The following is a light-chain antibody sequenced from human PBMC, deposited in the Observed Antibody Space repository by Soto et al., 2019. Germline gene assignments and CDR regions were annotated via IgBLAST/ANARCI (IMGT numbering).Light chain of an antibody. J-gene: IGLJ2*01. V-gene: IGLV2-8*01. CDR1: SSDVGGYNR. CDR2: EVS. CDR3: SSYAGSNNLV. Sequence: QSALTQPASVSGSPGQSITISCTGTSSDVGGYNRVSWYQHHPGKAPKLMIYEVSKRPSGVPDRFSGSKSGNTASLTVSGLQAEDEADYYCSSYAGSNNLVFGGGTKLTVL.